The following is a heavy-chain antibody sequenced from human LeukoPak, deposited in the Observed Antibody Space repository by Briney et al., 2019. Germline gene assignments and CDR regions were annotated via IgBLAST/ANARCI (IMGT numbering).Heavy chain of an antibody. D-gene: IGHD1-26*01. Sequence: GASLKISSKGSGSDFTSYWIGWVRRMPGKGLEWMGIIYPGDSGTRYSPSFQGQVTISADKSISTAYLQWSSLKASDTAMYYCARPGRWYSGSYYSDLWIPPFDYWGQGTLVTVSS. CDR1: GSDFTSYW. J-gene: IGHJ4*02. CDR3: ARPGRWYSGSYYSDLWIPPFDY. V-gene: IGHV5-51*01. CDR2: IYPGDSGT.